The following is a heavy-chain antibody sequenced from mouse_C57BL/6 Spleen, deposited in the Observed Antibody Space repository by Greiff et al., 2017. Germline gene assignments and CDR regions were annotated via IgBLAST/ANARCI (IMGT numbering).Heavy chain of an antibody. Sequence: VQLQQSGPELVKPGASVKLSCKASGYTFTSYDINWVKQTPGQGLEWIGRIDPRDGSTKDNEKFKGKATLTVDTSSSTVYMELHSLTSADSAVYCCAFYYYDTDYWGQGTTLTVSS. D-gene: IGHD1-1*01. CDR3: AFYYYDTDY. V-gene: IGHV1-85*01. CDR2: IDPRDGST. J-gene: IGHJ2*01. CDR1: GYTFTSYD.